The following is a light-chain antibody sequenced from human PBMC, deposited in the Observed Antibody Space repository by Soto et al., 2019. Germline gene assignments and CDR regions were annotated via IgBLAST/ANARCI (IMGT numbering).Light chain of an antibody. CDR2: EVS. J-gene: IGLJ1*01. CDR1: SSDVGSYNV. V-gene: IGLV2-23*02. Sequence: QSVLTQPASVSGSPGQSITISCTGTSSDVGSYNVVSWYQQHPGKAPKLLIYEVSKRPSGVSDRFSGSKSGNTASLTISGLQAEDEADYRCCSYAGSSSAYVFGTGTKVTVL. CDR3: CSYAGSSSAYV.